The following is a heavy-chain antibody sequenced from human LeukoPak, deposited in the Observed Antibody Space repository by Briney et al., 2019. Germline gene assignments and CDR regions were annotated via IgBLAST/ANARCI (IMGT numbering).Heavy chain of an antibody. CDR1: GFTFSSYE. Sequence: GGSLRLSCAASGFTFSSYEMNWVRQAPGKGLEWVSYISSSGSTIYYADSVKGRFTISRDNAKNSLYLQMNSLRAEDTAVYYCAREIITLGPGFDYWGQRTLVTVSS. CDR3: AREIITLGPGFDY. J-gene: IGHJ4*02. D-gene: IGHD1-20*01. V-gene: IGHV3-48*03. CDR2: ISSSGSTI.